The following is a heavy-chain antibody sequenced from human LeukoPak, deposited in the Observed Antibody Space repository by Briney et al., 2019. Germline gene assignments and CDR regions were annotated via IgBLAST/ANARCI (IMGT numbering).Heavy chain of an antibody. D-gene: IGHD3-22*01. CDR1: GFTFSDYY. V-gene: IGHV3-11*01. J-gene: IGHJ4*02. Sequence: GGSLRLSCAASGFTFSDYYMSWVRQAPGKGLEWVSYISSSGSTIYYADSVKGRFSISRDNAKNSLYLQMNSLRAEDTAVYYCARDTSYYDSSGLPILDYWGQGTLVTVSS. CDR2: ISSSGSTI. CDR3: ARDTSYYDSSGLPILDY.